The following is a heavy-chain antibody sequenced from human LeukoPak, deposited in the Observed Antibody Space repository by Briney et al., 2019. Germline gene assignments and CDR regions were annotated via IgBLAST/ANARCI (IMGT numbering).Heavy chain of an antibody. CDR1: GYTFTGYH. CDR3: ARDMGSGSYSPYFDL. D-gene: IGHD3-10*01. Sequence: GASVKVSCKASGYTFTGYHIHWVRQAPGQGLEWMGWINPNSGGTNYAQKFQGWVTMTRDTSISTAYMELSRLRSDDTAVYYCARDMGSGSYSPYFDLWGRGTLVTVSS. V-gene: IGHV1-2*04. CDR2: INPNSGGT. J-gene: IGHJ2*01.